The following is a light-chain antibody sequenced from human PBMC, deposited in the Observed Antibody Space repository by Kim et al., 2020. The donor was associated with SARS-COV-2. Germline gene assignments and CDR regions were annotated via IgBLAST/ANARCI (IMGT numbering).Light chain of an antibody. J-gene: IGLJ2*01. Sequence: YASCYQQRPGQAAVLVFYDNHNRPAGLPRLFSGCRAGDTASLTIAGAEAEDEADYYCSPRDSNDNHRVFGGGTKLTVL. CDR2: DNH. CDR1: Y. CDR3: SPRDSNDNHRV. V-gene: IGLV3-19*01.